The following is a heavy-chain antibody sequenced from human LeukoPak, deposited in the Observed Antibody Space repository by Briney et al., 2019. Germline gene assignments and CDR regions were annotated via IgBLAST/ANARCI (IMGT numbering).Heavy chain of an antibody. J-gene: IGHJ3*02. CDR2: ISYDGSNK. Sequence: GGSLRLSCAASGFTFSSYAMHWVRQAPGKGLEWVAVISYDGSNKYYADSVKGRFTISRDNSKNTLYLQMNSLRAEDTAVYYCARDRLGHPRGAFDIWGQGTMVTVSS. CDR1: GFTFSSYA. D-gene: IGHD3-10*01. CDR3: ARDRLGHPRGAFDI. V-gene: IGHV3-30-3*01.